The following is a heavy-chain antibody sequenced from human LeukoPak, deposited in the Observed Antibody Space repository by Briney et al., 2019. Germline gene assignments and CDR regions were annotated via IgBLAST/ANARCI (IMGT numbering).Heavy chain of an antibody. Sequence: GGSLRLSCAASGFTFSSYGMHWVRQAPGKGLEWVAVIWYDGSNKYYADSVKGRFTISRDNSKNTLYLQMNSLRAEDTAVYYCAREGDPNFSSGWSFDYWGQGTLVTVSS. J-gene: IGHJ4*02. CDR3: AREGDPNFSSGWSFDY. D-gene: IGHD6-19*01. V-gene: IGHV3-33*01. CDR1: GFTFSSYG. CDR2: IWYDGSNK.